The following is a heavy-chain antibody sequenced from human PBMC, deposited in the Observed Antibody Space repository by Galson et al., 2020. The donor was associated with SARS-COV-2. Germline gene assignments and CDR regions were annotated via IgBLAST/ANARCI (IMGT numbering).Heavy chain of an antibody. CDR2: YSGST. D-gene: IGHD1-26*01. V-gene: IGHV4-39*07. J-gene: IGHJ6*02. CDR3: ARDPLWELLSHYYGMDV. Sequence: YSGSTYYNPSLESRVTISVDTSKNQFSLKLSSVTAADTAVYYCARDPLWELLSHYYGMDVWGQGTTVTVSS.